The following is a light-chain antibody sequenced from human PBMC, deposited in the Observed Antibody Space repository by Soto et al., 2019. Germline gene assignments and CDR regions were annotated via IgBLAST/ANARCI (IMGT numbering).Light chain of an antibody. CDR3: LQNYRSPWT. J-gene: IGKJ1*01. CDR2: AAS. V-gene: IGKV1-6*01. CDR1: QAIGND. Sequence: AIQMTQSPSSLSASVGDRVTITCRARQAIGNDLGWYQQIPGKAPKLLIYAASSLHSGVPSKFSGSASGSDFTLTISSLQPEDFATYYCLQNYRSPWTFGQGTKVELK.